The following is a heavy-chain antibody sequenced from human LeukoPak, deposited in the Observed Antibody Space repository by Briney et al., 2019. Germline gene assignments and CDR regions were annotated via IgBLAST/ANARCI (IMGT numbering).Heavy chain of an antibody. CDR2: INPNTSVT. V-gene: IGHV1-2*02. J-gene: IGHJ4*02. D-gene: IGHD3-10*01. CDR1: GYTFTGHY. Sequence: ASVKVSCKASGYTFTGHYVHWLRQAPGQGLEWMGWINPNTSVTNYAQKFQDRVTLTSDTSISTAYMELNWLRSDDTAIYYCASADSGNAYLRYDYWGQGTLVTVSS. CDR3: ASADSGNAYLRYDY.